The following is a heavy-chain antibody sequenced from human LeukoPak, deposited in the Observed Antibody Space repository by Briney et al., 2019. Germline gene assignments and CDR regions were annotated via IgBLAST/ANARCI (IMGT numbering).Heavy chain of an antibody. V-gene: IGHV3-7*05. CDR1: GFTFSSYW. CDR3: ARDSVVVTAYCDY. D-gene: IGHD2-21*02. Sequence: GGSLRLSCAASGFTFSSYWMSWVRQAPGKGLEWVANIKQGGSEEYYVDSVKGRFTISRDNAKNSLYLQMNSLRAEDTAVYYCARDSVVVTAYCDYWGQGTLVTVSS. J-gene: IGHJ4*02. CDR2: IKQGGSEE.